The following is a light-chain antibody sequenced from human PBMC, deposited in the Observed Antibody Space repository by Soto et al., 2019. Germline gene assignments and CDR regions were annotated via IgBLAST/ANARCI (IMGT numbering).Light chain of an antibody. CDR1: QSVGSSY. J-gene: IGKJ1*01. CDR2: GAS. Sequence: EIVLTQSPGTLSLSPGERATLSCRASQSVGSSYLAWYQQKPGQAPRLLIYGASSRATGIPDRFSGSGSGTDFTLTISRLEPEDFAVYYCQQYHTFGQGTKVEIK. CDR3: QQYHT. V-gene: IGKV3-20*01.